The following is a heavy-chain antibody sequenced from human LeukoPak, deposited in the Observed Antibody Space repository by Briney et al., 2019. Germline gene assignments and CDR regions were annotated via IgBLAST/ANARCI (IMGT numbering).Heavy chain of an antibody. CDR2: IWYDGSNK. D-gene: IGHD3-10*01. Sequence: GRSLRLSCAASGFTFSSYGMHWVRQAPGKGLEWVAVIWYDGSNKYYADSVKGRFTISRDNSKNTLYLQMNSLRAEDTAVYYCARDRYYGSGSFYYYYGMDVWGQGTTVTVSS. CDR3: ARDRYYGSGSFYYYYGMDV. J-gene: IGHJ6*01. V-gene: IGHV3-33*01. CDR1: GFTFSSYG.